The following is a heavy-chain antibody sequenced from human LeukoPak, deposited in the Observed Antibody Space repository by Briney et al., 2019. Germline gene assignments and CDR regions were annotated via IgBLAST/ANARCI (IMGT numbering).Heavy chain of an antibody. J-gene: IGHJ4*02. Sequence: PGGSLRLSCVVSGFTLSDYGMHWVRQAPGKGLEWVAVISNDGGKKYYADSVKGRFTISRDNSKNTLYLQMNSLRAEDTAVYYCARENGVAGLFSGWGQGTLVTVSS. V-gene: IGHV3-30*03. D-gene: IGHD6-19*01. CDR2: ISNDGGKK. CDR3: ARENGVAGLFSG. CDR1: GFTLSDYG.